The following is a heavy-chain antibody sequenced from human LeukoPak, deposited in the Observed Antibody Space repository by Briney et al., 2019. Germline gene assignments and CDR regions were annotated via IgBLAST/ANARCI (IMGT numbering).Heavy chain of an antibody. Sequence: ASVKVSCKASGYTFTSYGINWVRQATGQGLEWMGWMNTNSGNTGYAQKFQGRVTITRNTSISTAYMELSSLRSEDTAVYYCARVSVVPAAPMDVWGKGTTVTVSS. CDR1: GYTFTSYG. J-gene: IGHJ6*03. CDR2: MNTNSGNT. CDR3: ARVSVVPAAPMDV. V-gene: IGHV1-8*03. D-gene: IGHD2-2*01.